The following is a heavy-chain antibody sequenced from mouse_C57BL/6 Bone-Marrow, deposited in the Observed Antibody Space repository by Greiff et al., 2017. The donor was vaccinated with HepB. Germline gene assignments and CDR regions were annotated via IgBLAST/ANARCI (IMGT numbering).Heavy chain of an antibody. V-gene: IGHV1-62-2*01. Sequence: QVQLKESGAELVKPGASVKLSCKASGYTFTEYTIHWVKQRSGQGLEWIGWFYPGSGSIKYNEKFKDKATLTADKSSSTVYMELSRLTSEDSAVYFCARHEDLYYYGSSPWFAYWGQGTLVTVSA. CDR3: ARHEDLYYYGSSPWFAY. D-gene: IGHD1-1*01. CDR2: FYPGSGSI. J-gene: IGHJ3*01. CDR1: GYTFTEYT.